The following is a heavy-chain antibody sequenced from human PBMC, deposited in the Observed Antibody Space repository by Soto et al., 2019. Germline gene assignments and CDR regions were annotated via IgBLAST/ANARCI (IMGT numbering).Heavy chain of an antibody. CDR2: IIPIFGKA. V-gene: IGHV1-69*01. CDR3: ARFSTVVTPADY. J-gene: IGHJ4*02. CDR1: GCTFSSYA. D-gene: IGHD4-17*01. Sequence: QVQLVQSGAEVKKPGSSVKVSCQAYGCTFSSYAISWVRQAPGQGLEWMGGIIPIFGKANYAQKVQGRVTITADESTSTAYMELGSLRSEDTAVYYCARFSTVVTPADYWGQGTLVTVSS.